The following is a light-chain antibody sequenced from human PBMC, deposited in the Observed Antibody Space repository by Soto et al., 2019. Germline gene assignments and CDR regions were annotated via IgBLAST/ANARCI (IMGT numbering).Light chain of an antibody. CDR1: QSVTSIY. J-gene: IGKJ2*01. V-gene: IGKV3-20*01. Sequence: EVVLTQSPGTLSLSPGERATLSCRASQSVTSIYFAWFQKKPGQAPRLLLYSTSTRASGIPDRFTGSGSGTKFTLTISRLEPDDFAVYYCQQYGTSPFTFGQGTKLEIK. CDR2: STS. CDR3: QQYGTSPFT.